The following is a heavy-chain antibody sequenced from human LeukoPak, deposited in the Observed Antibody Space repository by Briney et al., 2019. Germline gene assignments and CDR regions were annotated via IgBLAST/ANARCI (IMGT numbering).Heavy chain of an antibody. CDR3: ARENPSGYYNRPIDY. Sequence: PLETLSLTCTVSGASISSYYWSWIRQPPGKGLEWIGDIYYSGSIKYNPSLKSRVTMSVDTSKNQFSLKLSSVTAADTAIYCCARENPSGYYNRPIDYWGQGTLVTVSS. V-gene: IGHV4-59*01. CDR1: GASISSYY. J-gene: IGHJ4*02. D-gene: IGHD3-22*01. CDR2: IYYSGSI.